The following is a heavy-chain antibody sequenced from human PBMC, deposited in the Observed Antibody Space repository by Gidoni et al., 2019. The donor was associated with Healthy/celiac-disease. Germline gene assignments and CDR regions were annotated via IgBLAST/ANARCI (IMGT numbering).Heavy chain of an antibody. Sequence: QVQLVQSGAEVKKPGSSVTVSCQASEGTFSSYPISWGRQAPGQGLEWMGRIIPSLGIANYAQKFQGRVTITADKSTSTAYMELSSLRSEDTAVYYCARDLDCSSTSCMTYYYYGMDVWGQGTTVTVSS. D-gene: IGHD2-2*01. V-gene: IGHV1-69*04. CDR3: ARDLDCSSTSCMTYYYYGMDV. CDR2: IIPSLGIA. J-gene: IGHJ6*02. CDR1: EGTFSSYP.